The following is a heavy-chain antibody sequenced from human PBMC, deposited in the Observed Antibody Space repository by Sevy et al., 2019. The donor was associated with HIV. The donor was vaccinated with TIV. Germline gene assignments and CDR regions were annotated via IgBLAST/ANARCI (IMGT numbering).Heavy chain of an antibody. J-gene: IGHJ4*01. CDR1: GFTFSSYW. V-gene: IGHV3-7*01. CDR2: IKQDGSEK. D-gene: IGHD5-18*01. Sequence: GGSLRLSCAASGFTFSSYWMSWVRQAPGKGLEWVANIKQDGSEKYYVDSVKGRLTIYRDNAKNSMFLQMNSLRAEDTAVYYCAREGYSYDFDSWGHGTLVTVSS. CDR3: AREGYSYDFDS.